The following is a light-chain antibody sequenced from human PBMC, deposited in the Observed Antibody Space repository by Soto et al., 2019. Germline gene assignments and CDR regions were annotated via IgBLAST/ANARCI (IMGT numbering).Light chain of an antibody. J-gene: IGKJ1*01. Sequence: DIQMTQSPSSLSASVGDRVTITCRASQSISRFLNWYQQKPGKAPKLLIYVASSLQGGVPSRFSGSGSGTEFTLTISSLQSEDFAVYYCHQYHYWWTFGQGTKVDI. V-gene: IGKV1-39*01. CDR1: QSISRF. CDR2: VAS. CDR3: HQYHYWWT.